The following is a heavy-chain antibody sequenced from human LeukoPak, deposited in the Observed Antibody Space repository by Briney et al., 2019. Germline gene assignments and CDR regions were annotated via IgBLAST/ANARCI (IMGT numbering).Heavy chain of an antibody. V-gene: IGHV3-30*04. CDR2: ISYDGSDK. J-gene: IGHJ4*02. CDR1: GFTFSSYA. Sequence: PGGSLRLSCAAYGFTFSSYAMHWVRQAPGKGLEWVAVISYDGSDKYYADSVKGRFTISRDNSKNTLSLQMNSLRAEDTAVYYCAREVYYYDSSGYYYFDYWGQGTLVTVSS. D-gene: IGHD3-22*01. CDR3: AREVYYYDSSGYYYFDY.